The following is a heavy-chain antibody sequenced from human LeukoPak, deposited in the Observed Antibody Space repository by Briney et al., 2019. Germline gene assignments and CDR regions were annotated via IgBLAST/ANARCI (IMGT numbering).Heavy chain of an antibody. D-gene: IGHD2-21*01. V-gene: IGHV4-61*02. Sequence: RPSETLSLTCTVSGGSISSDNYSWSWIRQPAGKGLEWIGRVYTSGSTNYNPSLKSRVTISVDTSKKQFSLKLSSVTAADTAVYYCARQQHDTLWLPSGSSNAFDSWGQGTMVTVSS. CDR1: GGSISSDNYS. J-gene: IGHJ3*02. CDR2: VYTSGST. CDR3: ARQQHDTLWLPSGSSNAFDS.